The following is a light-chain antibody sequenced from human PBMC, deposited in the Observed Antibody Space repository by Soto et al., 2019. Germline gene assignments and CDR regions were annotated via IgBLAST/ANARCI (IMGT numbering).Light chain of an antibody. J-gene: IGLJ3*02. CDR2: LNSDGSH. Sequence: QPVLTQSPSASASLGASVKLTCTLSSGHSSYAIAWHQQQPEKGPRYLMKLNSDGSHSKGDGIPDRFSGSSSGAERYLTISSLQSEDEADYYCQTWGTGIPGVFGGGTKLNVL. CDR3: QTWGTGIPGV. V-gene: IGLV4-69*01. CDR1: SGHSSYA.